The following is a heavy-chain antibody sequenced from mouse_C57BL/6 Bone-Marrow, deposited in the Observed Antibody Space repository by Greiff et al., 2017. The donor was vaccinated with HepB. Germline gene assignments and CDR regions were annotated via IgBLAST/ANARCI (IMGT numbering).Heavy chain of an antibody. V-gene: IGHV5-4*03. D-gene: IGHD1-1*01. Sequence: EVMLVESGGGLVKPGGSLKLSCAASGFTFSSYAMSWVRQTPEKRLEWVATISDGGSYTYYPDNVKGRFTISRDNAKNNLYMQMSHLKSEDTAMYYCAIVLGALDYGGQGTTPTVTA. CDR3: AIVLGALDY. J-gene: IGHJ2*01. CDR1: GFTFSSYA. CDR2: ISDGGSYT.